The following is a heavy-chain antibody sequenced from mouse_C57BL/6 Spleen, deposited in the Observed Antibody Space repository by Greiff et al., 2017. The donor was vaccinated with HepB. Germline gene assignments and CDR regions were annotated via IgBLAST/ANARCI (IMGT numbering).Heavy chain of an antibody. J-gene: IGHJ4*01. V-gene: IGHV1-69*01. CDR1: GYTFTSYW. CDR3: ARRQTAQVSMDY. CDR2: IDPSDSDT. Sequence: QVQLQQPGAELVMPGASVKLSCKASGYTFTSYWMHWVKQGPGQGLEWIGEIDPSDSDTNYNQKFKGKSTLTVDKSSSTAYMQLSSLTSEDSAVYYCARRQTAQVSMDYWGQGTSVTVSS. D-gene: IGHD3-2*02.